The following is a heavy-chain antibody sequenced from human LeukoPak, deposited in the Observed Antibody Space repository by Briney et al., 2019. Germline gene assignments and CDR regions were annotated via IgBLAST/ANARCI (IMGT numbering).Heavy chain of an antibody. CDR2: IYYSGST. D-gene: IGHD3-22*01. J-gene: IGHJ6*03. CDR3: AXXXXSSGYYYYYYMDV. CDR1: GGSISSYY. V-gene: IGHV4-59*01. Sequence: CXVSGGSISSYYWSWIRQPPGKGLEWIGYIYYSGSTNFNPSLKSRVTISVDTSKNQFSLKLSSVTAAGTAVYYCAXXXXSSGYYYYYYMDVWGKGTTVTISS.